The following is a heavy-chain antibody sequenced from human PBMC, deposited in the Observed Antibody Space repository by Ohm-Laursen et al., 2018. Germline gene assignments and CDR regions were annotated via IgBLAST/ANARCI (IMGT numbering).Heavy chain of an antibody. CDR3: ATSNNWYYFDY. D-gene: IGHD6-13*01. Sequence: SETLSLTCAVSGGSISSSSYYWGWIRQPPGKGLEWIGVMYYSENTYYNPSLKSRVTIAVDTSKNQFSLKLSSVTAADTSVYYCATSNNWYYFDYWGQGTLVTVSS. CDR2: MYYSENT. J-gene: IGHJ4*02. V-gene: IGHV4-39*01. CDR1: GGSISSSSYY.